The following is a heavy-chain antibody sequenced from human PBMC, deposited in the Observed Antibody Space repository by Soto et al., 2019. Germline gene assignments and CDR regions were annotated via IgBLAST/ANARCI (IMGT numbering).Heavy chain of an antibody. Sequence: PWGSLRLSCXASGFTFSSYGMHWVRQAPGKGLEWVAVISYDGSNKYYADSVKGRFTISRDNSKNTLYLQMNSLRVEDTAVYYCAKDRLELGSHRTAFDIWGQGTMVTVSS. V-gene: IGHV3-30*18. CDR1: GFTFSSYG. J-gene: IGHJ3*02. D-gene: IGHD1-1*01. CDR3: AKDRLELGSHRTAFDI. CDR2: ISYDGSNK.